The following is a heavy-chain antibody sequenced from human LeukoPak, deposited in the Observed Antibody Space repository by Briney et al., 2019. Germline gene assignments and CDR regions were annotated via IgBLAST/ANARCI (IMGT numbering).Heavy chain of an antibody. J-gene: IGHJ6*02. CDR2: ISDTGGLI. Sequence: GGSLRLSCVGSGFTFSFYAMTWARQAPGEGLEWVSGISDTGGLIYYTDSVKGRFTISRDNSKNTLYLQMNILRAEDTAVYYCAKCLGYPLSYYYIMDVWGQGTTVTVSS. CDR1: GFTFSFYA. CDR3: AKCLGYPLSYYYIMDV. V-gene: IGHV3-23*01. D-gene: IGHD2/OR15-2a*01.